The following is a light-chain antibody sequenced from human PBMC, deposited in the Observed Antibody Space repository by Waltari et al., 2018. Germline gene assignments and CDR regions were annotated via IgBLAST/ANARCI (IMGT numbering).Light chain of an antibody. CDR2: DAS. J-gene: IGKJ5*01. CDR1: QSIRVE. V-gene: IGKV3-11*01. Sequence: EIVLTQSPATLSLSQGENATLSCRASQSIRVEVAWYQQRPGQPPRLRLPDASNRVTGIPGRFTGSGSWTYFTLTISSLEPEDSGVYYCQQRNDWPITFGQGTRLEIK. CDR3: QQRNDWPIT.